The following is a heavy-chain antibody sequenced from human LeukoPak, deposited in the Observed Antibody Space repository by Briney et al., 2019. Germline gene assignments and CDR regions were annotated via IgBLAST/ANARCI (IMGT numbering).Heavy chain of an antibody. D-gene: IGHD3-3*01. Sequence: SVKVSCKASGGTFSSYAISWVRQAPGQGLEWMGGIIPIFGTANYAQKLQGRVTIIADESTSTAYMELSSLRSEDTAVYYCARADHGDWDLRGVVKTPSFDYWGQGTLVTVSS. V-gene: IGHV1-69*13. CDR3: ARADHGDWDLRGVVKTPSFDY. CDR2: IIPIFGTA. CDR1: GGTFSSYA. J-gene: IGHJ4*02.